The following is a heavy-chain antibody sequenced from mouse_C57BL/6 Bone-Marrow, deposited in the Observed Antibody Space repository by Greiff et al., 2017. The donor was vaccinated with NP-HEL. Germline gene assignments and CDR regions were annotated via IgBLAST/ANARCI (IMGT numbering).Heavy chain of an antibody. CDR1: GFNIQDYY. V-gene: IGHV14-2*01. CDR3: ARQQAYYSNPMTDAMDY. CDR2: IDPEDGET. Sequence: VQLQQSGAELVKPGASVKLSCTASGFNIQDYYMHWVKQRTEQGLEWIGRIDPEDGETKYAQKFQGKATITADTSSNTAYLQSISLTSEDTAVYYCARQQAYYSNPMTDAMDYWGQGTSVTVSS. D-gene: IGHD2-5*01. J-gene: IGHJ4*01.